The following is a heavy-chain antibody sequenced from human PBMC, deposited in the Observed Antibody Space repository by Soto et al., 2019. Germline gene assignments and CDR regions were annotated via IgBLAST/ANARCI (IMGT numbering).Heavy chain of an antibody. CDR3: TGYWRSTSCYTSYCYGMDG. Sequence: QVQLVQSGAEVQKPGSSVKVSCKASGGTFSSYAISWVRQAPGQGLEWMGGIIPIFGTANYAQKFQGRVTITADKSTSTAYMELSSLRSEDTAVYYCTGYWRSTSCYTSYCYGMDGWGQGTTVTVSS. CDR2: IIPIFGTA. J-gene: IGHJ6*02. D-gene: IGHD2-2*02. CDR1: GGTFSSYA. V-gene: IGHV1-69*06.